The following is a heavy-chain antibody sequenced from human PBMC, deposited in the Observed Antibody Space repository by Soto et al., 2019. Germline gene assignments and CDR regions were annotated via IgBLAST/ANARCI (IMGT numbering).Heavy chain of an antibody. CDR1: GFTFSSYA. CDR3: AKDLSDIVVVPAAMTFDY. D-gene: IGHD2-2*01. J-gene: IGHJ4*02. CDR2: ISGSGGST. V-gene: IGHV3-23*01. Sequence: HPGGSLRLSCAASGFTFSSYAMSWVRQAPGKGLEWVSAISGSGGSTYYADSVKGRFTISRDNSKNTLYLQMNSLRAEDTAVYYCAKDLSDIVVVPAAMTFDYWGQGTLVTVSS.